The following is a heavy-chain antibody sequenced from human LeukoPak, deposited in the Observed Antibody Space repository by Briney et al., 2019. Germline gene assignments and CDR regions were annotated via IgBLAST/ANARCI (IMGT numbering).Heavy chain of an antibody. CDR2: IKQDGSEK. V-gene: IGHV3-7*01. CDR3: ARDPRGEYSSSSGPDY. CDR1: GFTFSNYW. Sequence: GGSLRLSCAASGFTFSNYWMTWVRQAPGKGLEWVANIKQDGSEKYYVDSVKGRFTISRDNAKNSLYLQMNSLRAEDTAVYYCARDPRGEYSSSSGPDYWGQGTLVTVSS. J-gene: IGHJ4*02. D-gene: IGHD6-6*01.